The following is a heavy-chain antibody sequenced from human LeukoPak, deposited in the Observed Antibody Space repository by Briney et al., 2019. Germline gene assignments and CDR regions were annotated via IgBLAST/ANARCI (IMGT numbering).Heavy chain of an antibody. CDR1: GGSISSYY. CDR2: IYYSGST. Sequence: SETLSLTCTVSGGSISSYYWSWIRQPPGKGLEWIGYIYYSGSTNYNPSLKGRVTISVDTSKNQFSLKLSSVTAADTAVYYCARDFRFLEWPGGYGMDVWGQGTTVTVSS. V-gene: IGHV4-59*01. J-gene: IGHJ6*02. D-gene: IGHD3-3*01. CDR3: ARDFRFLEWPGGYGMDV.